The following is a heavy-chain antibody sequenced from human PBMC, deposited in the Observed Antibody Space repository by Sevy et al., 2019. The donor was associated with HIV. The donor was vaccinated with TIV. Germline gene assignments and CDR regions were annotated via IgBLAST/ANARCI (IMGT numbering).Heavy chain of an antibody. J-gene: IGHJ4*02. Sequence: SETLSLTCTVSGGSISSYYWSWIRQPAGKGLEWIGRIYTSGSTNYNPSLKRRVTMSVDTSKNQFSLKLRSVTAADTAVYYCARNGPVTTFFDSWGQGTLVTVSS. CDR3: ARNGPVTTFFDS. CDR2: IYTSGST. V-gene: IGHV4-4*07. D-gene: IGHD4-17*01. CDR1: GGSISSYY.